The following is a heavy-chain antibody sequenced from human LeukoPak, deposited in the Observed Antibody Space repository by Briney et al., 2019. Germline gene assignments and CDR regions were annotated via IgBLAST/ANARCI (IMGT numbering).Heavy chain of an antibody. CDR1: GFTFSSYW. CDR3: ARALDGYNEDY. V-gene: IGHV3-7*01. Sequence: GGSLRLSCAASGFTFSSYWMSWVRQAPGKGLEWVANIREDGSEKYYMDSVKGRFTISRDNAENSLYLQMNSLRAEDTAVYYCARALDGYNEDYWGQGTLVTVSS. J-gene: IGHJ4*02. D-gene: IGHD5-24*01. CDR2: IREDGSEK.